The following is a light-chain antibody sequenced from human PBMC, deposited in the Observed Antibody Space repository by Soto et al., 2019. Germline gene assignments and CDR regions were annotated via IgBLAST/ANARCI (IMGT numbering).Light chain of an antibody. Sequence: EIVLTQSPGILSLSPGERATLSCRASQSVASRNLAWYQQKPGQAPRLLIYGTSSRATGIPDRFSGGGSATDFTLTISRLEPEDFAVYYCQQYGSSPPLTFGGGTKVDIK. CDR2: GTS. V-gene: IGKV3-20*01. CDR3: QQYGSSPPLT. J-gene: IGKJ4*01. CDR1: QSVASRN.